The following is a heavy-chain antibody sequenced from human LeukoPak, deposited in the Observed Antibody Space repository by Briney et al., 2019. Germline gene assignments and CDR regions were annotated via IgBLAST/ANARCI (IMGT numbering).Heavy chain of an antibody. V-gene: IGHV1-8*01. D-gene: IGHD3-10*01. CDR3: ARDLAYGSGSSYSVYYYYYGMDV. CDR1: GYTFTSYD. CDR2: MNPNSGHT. Sequence: ASVKFSCKASGYTFTSYDINWVRQATGQGLEWMGWMNPNSGHTGYAQKFQGRVTMTRNTSISTAYMELSSLRSEDTAVYYCARDLAYGSGSSYSVYYYYYGMDVWGQGTTVTVSS. J-gene: IGHJ6*02.